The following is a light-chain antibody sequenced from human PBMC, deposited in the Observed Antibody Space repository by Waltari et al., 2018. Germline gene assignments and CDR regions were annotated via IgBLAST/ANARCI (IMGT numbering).Light chain of an antibody. CDR3: LQHNTFPYT. J-gene: IGKJ2*01. CDR2: AAS. V-gene: IGKV1-17*01. CDR1: QGINSY. Sequence: DIQMTQSPSSLSASVGDTVTITCRASQGINSYLNWFQQKPGKAPKLLIYAASSLQTGVPSRFSGIGYGTEFTLTISSLQSEDFATYYCLQHNTFPYTFGQGTKVEIK.